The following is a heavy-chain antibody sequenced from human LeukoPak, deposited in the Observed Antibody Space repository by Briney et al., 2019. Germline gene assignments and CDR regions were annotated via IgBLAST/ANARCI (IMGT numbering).Heavy chain of an antibody. V-gene: IGHV4-39*07. Sequence: SETLSLTCTVSGGSISSSSYYWGWIRQPPGKGLEWIGSIYYSGSTYYNPSLKSRVTISVDTSKNQFSLKLSSVTAADTAVYYCARENIYGSGSYASSFDYWGQGTLVTVSS. J-gene: IGHJ4*02. CDR3: ARENIYGSGSYASSFDY. CDR1: GGSISSSSYY. CDR2: IYYSGST. D-gene: IGHD3-10*01.